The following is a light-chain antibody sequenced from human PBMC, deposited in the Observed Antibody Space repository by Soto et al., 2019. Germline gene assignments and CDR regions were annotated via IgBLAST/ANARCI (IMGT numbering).Light chain of an antibody. CDR3: QHYIKWPWT. CDR2: GAA. V-gene: IGKV3-15*01. J-gene: IGKJ1*01. CDR1: QSIDTD. Sequence: ETAMTQSPVTLSLSPGERATLSCRASQSIDTDLAWYQQKPGQAPRLLIFGAATRTTGVPARFSGSGSGTEFTLTISSLQSEDSAVYYCQHYIKWPWTFGQGTKVDIK.